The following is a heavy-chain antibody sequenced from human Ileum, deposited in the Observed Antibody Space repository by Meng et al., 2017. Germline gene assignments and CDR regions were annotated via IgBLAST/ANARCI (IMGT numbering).Heavy chain of an antibody. CDR1: GGSISSSSYY. D-gene: IGHD1-26*01. V-gene: IGHV4-39*07. CDR2: IYYSGST. CDR3: ARMYSGSYYVSYYYYYGMDV. J-gene: IGHJ6*02. Sequence: SETLSLTCTVSGGSISSSSYYWGWIRQPPGKRLEWIGSIYYSGSTYYNPSLKSRVTISVDTSKNQFSLKLSSVTAADTAVYYCARMYSGSYYVSYYYYYGMDVWGQGTTVTVSS.